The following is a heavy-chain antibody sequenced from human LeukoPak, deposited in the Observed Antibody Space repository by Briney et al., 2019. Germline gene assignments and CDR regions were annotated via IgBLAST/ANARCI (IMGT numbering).Heavy chain of an antibody. CDR1: GFTFSSYG. J-gene: IGHJ4*02. Sequence: PGGSLRLSCAASGFTFSSYGMHWVRQAPGKGLEWVAVIWYDGSNKYYADSVKGRFTISRDNSKNTLYVQMNSLSAEDTAVYYCAKDVLRAYYDILTGYSRFDYWGQGTLVTVSS. CDR3: AKDVLRAYYDILTGYSRFDY. CDR2: IWYDGSNK. V-gene: IGHV3-30*02. D-gene: IGHD3-9*01.